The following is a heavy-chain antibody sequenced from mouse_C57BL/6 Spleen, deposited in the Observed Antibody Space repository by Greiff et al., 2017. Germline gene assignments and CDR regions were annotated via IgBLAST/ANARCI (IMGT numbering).Heavy chain of an antibody. D-gene: IGHD2-4*01. CDR1: GFTFSSYA. CDR3: ARARLRRDYYAMDY. V-gene: IGHV5-4*01. J-gene: IGHJ4*01. Sequence: EVHLVESGGGLVKPGGSLKLSCAASGFTFSSYAMSWVRQTPEKRLEWVATISDGGSYTYYPDNVKGRFTISRDNAKNNLYLQMSHLKSEDTAMYYCARARLRRDYYAMDYWGQGTSVTVSS. CDR2: ISDGGSYT.